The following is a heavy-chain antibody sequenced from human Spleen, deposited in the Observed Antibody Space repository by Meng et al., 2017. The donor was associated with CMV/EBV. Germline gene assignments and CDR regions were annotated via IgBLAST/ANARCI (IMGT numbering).Heavy chain of an antibody. J-gene: IGHJ5*02. V-gene: IGHV4-30-4*08. CDR3: ARVAQLAAAGTILSLNWFDP. Sequence: HVPRRGSGPGLVKPPQTLSLTCTVSGGSISSGDYYWSWIRQPPGKGLEWIGYIYYSGSTYYNPSLKSRVTISVDTSKNQFSLKLSSVTAADTAVYYCARVAQLAAAGTILSLNWFDPWGQGTLVTVSS. CDR1: GGSISSGDYY. CDR2: IYYSGST. D-gene: IGHD6-13*01.